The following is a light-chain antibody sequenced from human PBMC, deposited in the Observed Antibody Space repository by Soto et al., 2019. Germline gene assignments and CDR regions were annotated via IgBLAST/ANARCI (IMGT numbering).Light chain of an antibody. CDR1: SGFVGSFSL. V-gene: IGLV2-23*01. Sequence: QWVLGHPGSVCWSPGQSITISCTGTSGFVGSFSLVSWYQQHPGKAPKVMISEGHRRPSGVPDRFSGSTSVNSASLTISGLQADDEADYYCCLYIGANTYVFGTGTKVTVL. J-gene: IGLJ1*01. CDR3: CLYIGANTYV. CDR2: EGH.